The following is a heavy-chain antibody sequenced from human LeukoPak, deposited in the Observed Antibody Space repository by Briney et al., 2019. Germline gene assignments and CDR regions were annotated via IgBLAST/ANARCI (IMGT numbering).Heavy chain of an antibody. J-gene: IGHJ3*02. CDR3: ASEMLYSLDAFDI. V-gene: IGHV1-46*01. CDR2: INPSGGST. Sequence: ASVKVSCKASGYTFTSYYMHWVRQAPGQGLEWMGIINPSGGSTSYAQKFQGRVTMTRDTSISTAYMELSRLRSDDTAVYYCASEMLYSLDAFDIWGQGTMVTVSS. D-gene: IGHD5-18*01. CDR1: GYTFTSYY.